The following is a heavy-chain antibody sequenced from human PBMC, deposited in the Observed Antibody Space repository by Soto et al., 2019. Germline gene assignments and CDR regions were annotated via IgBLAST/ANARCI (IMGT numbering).Heavy chain of an antibody. CDR2: ITESGATK. V-gene: IGHV3-23*01. Sequence: GGSLRLSCAASGFYFASYVMSWVRQAPGKGLEFVSSITESGATKYYADSVKGRFTISRDNSKNMLYLQMNSLRAEDTAVYYCARVQTYYYGSVQGFDPWGQGTLVTVSS. CDR3: ARVQTYYYGSVQGFDP. CDR1: GFYFASYV. D-gene: IGHD3-10*01. J-gene: IGHJ5*02.